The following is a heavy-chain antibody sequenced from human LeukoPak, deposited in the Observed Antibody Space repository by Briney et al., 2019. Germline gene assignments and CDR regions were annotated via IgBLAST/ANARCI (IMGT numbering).Heavy chain of an antibody. CDR2: ILYSGST. Sequence: NPSETLSLTCIVSGGSISSTSYWGWIRQPPGKGLEWIGTILYSGSTFYNPSLKSRVTISVDTPKNQFSLKLNSVTAADTAVYYCGRQEVGAGYCSSTGCAEPHWFDPWGQGTLVTVSS. CDR3: GRQEVGAGYCSSTGCAEPHWFDP. D-gene: IGHD2-2*01. J-gene: IGHJ5*02. CDR1: GGSISSTSY. V-gene: IGHV4-39*01.